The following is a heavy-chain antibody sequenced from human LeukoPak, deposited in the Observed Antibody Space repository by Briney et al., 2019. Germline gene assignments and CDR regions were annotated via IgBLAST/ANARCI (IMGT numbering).Heavy chain of an antibody. J-gene: IGHJ6*02. CDR3: ATHISSTTYYSGMDV. Sequence: GESLKISCKSSGYSFTNYWVSWVRQMPGKGLEWMGIIYPGDSDTRYSPSLQGQVTISADKSISTAYLQWSSLRASDTAKYYCATHISSTTYYSGMDVWGQGTTVTVSS. V-gene: IGHV5-51*01. D-gene: IGHD6-13*01. CDR2: IYPGDSDT. CDR1: GYSFTNYW.